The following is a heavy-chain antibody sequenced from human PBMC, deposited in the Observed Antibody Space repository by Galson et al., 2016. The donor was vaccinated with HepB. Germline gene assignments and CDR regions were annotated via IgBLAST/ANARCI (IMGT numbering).Heavy chain of an antibody. CDR1: GGTFNSYA. CDR3: ATGHFGVVVPAYDS. V-gene: IGHV1-69*13. D-gene: IGHD2-2*01. J-gene: IGHJ4*02. CDR2: IIPMIGTA. Sequence: SVKVSCKASGGTFNSYAISWVRQAPGQGFEWMGGIIPMIGTAIYAQKFQGRITITADESTSTSYMELSSLRSDDTAVYYCATGHFGVVVPAYDSWGQGTLVTVSS.